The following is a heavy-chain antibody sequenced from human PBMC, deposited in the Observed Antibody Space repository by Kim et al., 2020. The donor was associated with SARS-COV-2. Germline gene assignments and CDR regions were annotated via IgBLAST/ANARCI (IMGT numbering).Heavy chain of an antibody. D-gene: IGHD3-10*01. CDR3: ATSMVYGSGRGNWFDP. CDR1: GYTFTSYY. CDR2: INPSGGST. V-gene: IGHV1-46*01. J-gene: IGHJ5*02. Sequence: ASVKVSCKASGYTFTSYYMHWVRQAPGQGLEWMGIINPSGGSTSYAQKFQGRVTMTRDTSTSTVYMELSSLRSEDTAVYYCATSMVYGSGRGNWFDPWGQGTLVTVSS.